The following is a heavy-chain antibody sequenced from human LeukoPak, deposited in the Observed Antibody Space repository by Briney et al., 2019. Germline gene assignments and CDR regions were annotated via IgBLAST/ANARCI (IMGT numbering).Heavy chain of an antibody. Sequence: SVKVSCKASGGTFSSYAISWVRQAPGQGLEWMGGIIPIFGTANYAQKFQGRVTITADESTCTAYMELSSLRSEDTAVYYCASTITIFGVAINFSRYYGMDVWGQGTTVTVSS. CDR1: GGTFSSYA. J-gene: IGHJ6*02. CDR3: ASTITIFGVAINFSRYYGMDV. V-gene: IGHV1-69*13. CDR2: IIPIFGTA. D-gene: IGHD3-3*01.